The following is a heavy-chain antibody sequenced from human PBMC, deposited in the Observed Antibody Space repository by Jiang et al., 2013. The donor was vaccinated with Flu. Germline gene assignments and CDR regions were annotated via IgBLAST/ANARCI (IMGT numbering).Heavy chain of an antibody. D-gene: IGHD6-19*01. CDR3: ARTLPPMPVGGAGARFFDY. CDR2: IVPIFGTT. J-gene: IGHJ4*02. V-gene: IGHV1-69*01. CDR1: GDTFSTYA. Sequence: GAEVKKPGSSLRVSCKASGDTFSTYAINWLRQAPGQGPEWMGGIVPIFGTTDYSQKFQDRLTIIADESTTTAYMELSGLKSEDTAVYYCARTLPPMPVGGAGARFFDYWGQGTLVTVSS.